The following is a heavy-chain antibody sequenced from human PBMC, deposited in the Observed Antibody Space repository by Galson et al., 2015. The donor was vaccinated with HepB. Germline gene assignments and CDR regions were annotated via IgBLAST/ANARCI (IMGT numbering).Heavy chain of an antibody. CDR2: INSDGSST. CDR3: ARPYYDFWSGYYPDAFDI. Sequence: SLRLSCAASGFTFSSYWMHWVRQAPGKGLVWVSRINSDGSSTTYADSVKGRFTISRDNAKNTLYLQMNSLRAEDTAVYYCARPYYDFWSGYYPDAFDIWGQGTMVTVSS. CDR1: GFTFSSYW. D-gene: IGHD3-3*01. J-gene: IGHJ3*02. V-gene: IGHV3-74*01.